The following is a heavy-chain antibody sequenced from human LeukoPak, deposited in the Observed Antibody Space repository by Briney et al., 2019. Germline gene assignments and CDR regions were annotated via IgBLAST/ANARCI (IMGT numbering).Heavy chain of an antibody. J-gene: IGHJ5*02. CDR3: TKREGPMSGSYDYFDP. Sequence: SETLSLTCTVSGGSISGYYWSWIRQPLGQGLEWIAYVHSNGYTNYNPSLKSRVTISVDTSKNQFSLKVTSVTAADTAMYYCTKREGPMSGSYDYFDPWGQGTLVTVS. D-gene: IGHD1-26*01. V-gene: IGHV4-4*09. CDR1: GGSISGYY. CDR2: VHSNGYT.